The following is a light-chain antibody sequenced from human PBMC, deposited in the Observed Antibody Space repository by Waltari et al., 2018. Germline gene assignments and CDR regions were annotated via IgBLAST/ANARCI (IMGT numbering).Light chain of an antibody. CDR3: QQYYSIPYT. CDR2: AAS. V-gene: IGKV1-39*01. CDR1: QSITTC. Sequence: DIQMTQSPSSLSASIGDRVIITCRASQSITTCLSWFQQKPGKAPKLLIYAASSLQSGVSSRFSGSGSGTDFTLTISSLQPEDVAVYYCQQYYSIPYTFGQGTKLEIK. J-gene: IGKJ2*01.